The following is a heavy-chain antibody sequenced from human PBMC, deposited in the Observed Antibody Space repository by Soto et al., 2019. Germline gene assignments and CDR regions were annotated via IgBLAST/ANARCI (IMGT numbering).Heavy chain of an antibody. Sequence: GASVEVSCKXSGGTFDRHTIDWVRQAPGQGLEWMGGIIPIFSTPKYAQKFQGRVMLTADKSTSTAYMELSSLRYEDTAVYYCARGGLQAQGVQYNHYAMDVWGQGTTVTVSS. CDR2: IIPIFSTP. CDR1: GGTFDRHT. CDR3: ARGGLQAQGVQYNHYAMDV. J-gene: IGHJ6*02. D-gene: IGHD4-4*01. V-gene: IGHV1-69*06.